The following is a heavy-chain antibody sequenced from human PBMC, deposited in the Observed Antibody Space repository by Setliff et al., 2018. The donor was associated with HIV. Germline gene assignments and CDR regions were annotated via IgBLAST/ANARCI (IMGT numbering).Heavy chain of an antibody. Sequence: LSCASTGFTFSSYGMHWVRQAPGKGLQWVAFIRYDGSNKYYADSVKGRFTASRDNPKNTVSLQLNTLRIEDTTVYYCARDFSWATDSWGQGTLVTVSS. CDR2: IRYDGSNK. J-gene: IGHJ4*02. V-gene: IGHV3-30*02. CDR3: ARDFSWATDS. CDR1: GFTFSSYG. D-gene: IGHD2-15*01.